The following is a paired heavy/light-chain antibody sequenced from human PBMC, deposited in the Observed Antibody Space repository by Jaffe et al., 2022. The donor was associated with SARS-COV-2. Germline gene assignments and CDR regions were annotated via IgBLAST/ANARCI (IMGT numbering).Heavy chain of an antibody. CDR2: ITGSGGVT. CDR3: AKILSAAGSDY. J-gene: IGHJ4*02. D-gene: IGHD6-13*01. CDR1: GFTFRTYG. V-gene: IGHV3-23*01. Sequence: EVQLLESGGGLVQPGGSLRLSCAASGFTFRTYGMSWVRQAPGKGLEWVSGITGSGGVTYYADSVKGRFTISRDNSRNTLSLQMNSLRAEDTAVYYCAKILSAAGSDYWGQGTLVTVSS.
Light chain of an antibody. Sequence: QPVLTQSSSASASLGSSVKFTCTLSSGHSDSIIAWHQQQPGKAPRYLMKLESSGSYSRGSGVPDRFSGSSSGADRYLTISNLQSEDEADYYCETWDSNTRVFGGGTKLTVL. J-gene: IGLJ3*02. CDR3: ETWDSNTRV. CDR1: SGHSDSI. V-gene: IGLV4-60*03. CDR2: LESSGSY.